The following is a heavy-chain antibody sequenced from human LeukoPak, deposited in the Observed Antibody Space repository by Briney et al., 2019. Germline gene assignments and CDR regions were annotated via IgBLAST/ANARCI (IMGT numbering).Heavy chain of an antibody. J-gene: IGHJ3*02. Sequence: PGGSLRLSCAASGFTVSSNYMSWVRQAPGKGLEWVSVIYSGGSTYYADSVKGRFTISRDNSKNTLYLQLNSLRAEDTAVYSCANVGSTNWHYAFPIWGQGTTVTVSS. V-gene: IGHV3-53*01. CDR1: GFTVSSNY. CDR3: ANVGSTNWHYAFPI. CDR2: IYSGGST. D-gene: IGHD1-26*01.